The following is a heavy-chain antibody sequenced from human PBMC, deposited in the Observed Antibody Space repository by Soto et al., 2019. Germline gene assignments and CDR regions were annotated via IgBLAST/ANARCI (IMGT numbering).Heavy chain of an antibody. CDR1: GGSFSTDY. J-gene: IGHJ4*02. Sequence: QVQLQQWGAGLLKPSETLSLTCAVYGGSFSTDYWSWIRQPPGKGLEWIGEINPSGGTNYNPSLKSRVTISVATSKNQFSLKLSSVTGADTAVYYCARVLAARASRDFDYWGQGTLVTVSS. CDR3: ARVLAARASRDFDY. D-gene: IGHD6-6*01. V-gene: IGHV4-34*01. CDR2: INPSGGT.